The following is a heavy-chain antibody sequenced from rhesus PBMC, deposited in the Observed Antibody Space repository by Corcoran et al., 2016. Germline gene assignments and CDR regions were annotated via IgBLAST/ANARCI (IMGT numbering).Heavy chain of an antibody. D-gene: IGHD3-3*01. Sequence: QVQLQESGPGVVKPSETLSLTCAVSGGSISDSYRWSWIRQPPGKGLERIGYIYGSSTSTNHNPSHKSLVTISKDTSLHPVSLKLGSVTAAGTAVYYCAREWNSIWTGYPHFDYWGQGVLVTVSS. V-gene: IGHV4S10*01. CDR1: GGSISDSYR. CDR2: IYGSSTST. CDR3: AREWNSIWTGYPHFDY. J-gene: IGHJ4*01.